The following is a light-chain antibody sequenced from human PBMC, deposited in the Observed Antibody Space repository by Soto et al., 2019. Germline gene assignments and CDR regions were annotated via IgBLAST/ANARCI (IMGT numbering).Light chain of an antibody. CDR3: QQYQTYSQ. J-gene: IGKJ1*01. Sequence: DIQMTQSPSTLSASVGDRVTITCRASQSINTWLAWYQLKPGRAPKLLIYKASTLESGVSSRFSGSGSGTEFTLTISSLQPDDFATDDCQQYQTYSQFGQGTRVEIK. CDR1: QSINTW. CDR2: KAS. V-gene: IGKV1-5*03.